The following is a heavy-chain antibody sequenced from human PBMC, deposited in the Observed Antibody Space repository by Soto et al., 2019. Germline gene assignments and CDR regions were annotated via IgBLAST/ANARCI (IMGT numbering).Heavy chain of an antibody. J-gene: IGHJ4*02. CDR3: ARDGDRESHRQTKRSITGILVY. V-gene: IGHV3-30-3*01. CDR2: ISYDGSNK. CDR1: GFTFSSYA. D-gene: IGHD1-20*01. Sequence: GGSLRLSCAASGFTFSSYAMHWVRQAPGKGLEWVAVISYDGSNKYYTDSVKGRFTISRDNSKNTLYLQMNSLRAEDTAVYYCARDGDRESHRQTKRSITGILVYWGQGPLVTVSS.